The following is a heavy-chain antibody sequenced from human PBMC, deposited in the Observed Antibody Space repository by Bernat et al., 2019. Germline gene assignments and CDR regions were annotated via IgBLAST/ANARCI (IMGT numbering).Heavy chain of an antibody. D-gene: IGHD3-16*02. Sequence: EVQLVQSGAEVKKPGESLRISCKGSGYSFTSYWISWVRQMPGKGLEWMGRIDPSDSYTNYSPSFQGHVTISADKSISTAYLQWSSLKASDTAMYYCARPLKTDYVWGSYRYTADAFDIWGQGTMVTVSS. CDR1: GYSFTSYW. J-gene: IGHJ3*02. CDR2: IDPSDSYT. CDR3: ARPLKTDYVWGSYRYTADAFDI. V-gene: IGHV5-10-1*03.